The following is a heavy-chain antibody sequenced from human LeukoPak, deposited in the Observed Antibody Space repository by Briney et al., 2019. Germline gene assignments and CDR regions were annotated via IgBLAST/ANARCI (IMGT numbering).Heavy chain of an antibody. V-gene: IGHV4-34*01. CDR2: INHSGST. CDR3: VNYYDFWGHI. D-gene: IGHD3-3*01. J-gene: IGHJ3*02. CDR1: GGSFSGYY. Sequence: PSETLSLTCAVYGGSFSGYYWSWIRQPPGKGLEWIGEINHSGSTNYNPSLKSRVTISVDTSKNQFSLKLSSVTAADTAVYYCVNYYDFWGHIWGQGTMVTVSS.